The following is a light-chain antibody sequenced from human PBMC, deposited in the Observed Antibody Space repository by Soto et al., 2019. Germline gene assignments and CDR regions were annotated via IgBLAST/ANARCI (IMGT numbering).Light chain of an antibody. CDR2: DAS. Sequence: EIGLTQSPVTLSLSPGERATLSCRASDTVGSYLAWYQQKPGQAPRLLIYDASERATGIPARFSGSGSGTECTLTISTLEPEDFALYYCQQRSDWPPHFGGGTTVEIK. J-gene: IGKJ4*01. CDR1: DTVGSY. CDR3: QQRSDWPPH. V-gene: IGKV3-11*01.